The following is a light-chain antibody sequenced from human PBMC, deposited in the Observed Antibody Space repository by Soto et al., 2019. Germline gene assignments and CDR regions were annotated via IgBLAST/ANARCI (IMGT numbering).Light chain of an antibody. J-gene: IGKJ4*01. V-gene: IGKV1-5*03. CDR2: KAY. Sequence: IQLTQSPSTLSASVGDRVTITCRASQCVSNWLAWYQQKPGKAPKLLIHKAYTLENGVPSRFSSTGSGTDFTLTISSLQADDFATNSSPQHPIDPGTFGGGTKVEIK. CDR3: PQHPIDPGT. CDR1: QCVSNW.